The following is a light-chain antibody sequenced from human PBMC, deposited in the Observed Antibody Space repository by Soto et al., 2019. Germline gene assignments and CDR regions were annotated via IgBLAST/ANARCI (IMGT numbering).Light chain of an antibody. CDR2: GAS. Sequence: DTVMRQAPGTLSLSPGKKATLSCRASQRVSSSYLAWYQQKPGQAPRLLIYGASSRATGIPDRFSGSGSGTDFTFTISSLFSDVFAVYYCQQYGSSPRTFGQGTKVDVK. V-gene: IGKV3-20*01. J-gene: IGKJ1*01. CDR3: QQYGSSPRT. CDR1: QRVSSSY.